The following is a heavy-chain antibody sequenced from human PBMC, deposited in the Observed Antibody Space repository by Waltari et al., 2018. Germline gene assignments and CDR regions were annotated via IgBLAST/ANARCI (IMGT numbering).Heavy chain of an antibody. CDR2: ISPIFGTA. D-gene: IGHD3-10*01. Sequence: QVQLVQSGAEVKKPGSSVKVSCKASGGTFSSYAISWVRQAPGQGLEWMGGISPIFGTANYAQKFQGRVTITTDESTSTAYMELSSLRSEDTAVYYCARDGVGSGSYSAFDCWGQGTLVTVSS. CDR1: GGTFSSYA. CDR3: ARDGVGSGSYSAFDC. J-gene: IGHJ4*02. V-gene: IGHV1-69*05.